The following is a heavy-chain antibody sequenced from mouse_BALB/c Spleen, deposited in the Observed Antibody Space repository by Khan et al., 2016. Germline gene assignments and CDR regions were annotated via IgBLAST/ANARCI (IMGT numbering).Heavy chain of an antibody. V-gene: IGHV3-8*02. D-gene: IGHD1-3*01. J-gene: IGHJ2*01. CDR2: INYSGST. CDR3: ARYSGYYFAY. CDR1: GDPITSGY. Sequence: FPLQESGPSLVKPSQILSLTCSVSGDPITSGYWNWIRKFPGNKLEYMGYINYSGSTYYNPSLKSRISITRDTAKNQYYLQLNSVTNDDTATYYCARYSGYYFAYWGQGTPLTVSS.